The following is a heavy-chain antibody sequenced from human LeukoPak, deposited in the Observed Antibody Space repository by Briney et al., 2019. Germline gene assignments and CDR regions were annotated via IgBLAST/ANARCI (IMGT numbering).Heavy chain of an antibody. CDR3: AGYSSSFLFDP. CDR1: GGTFSSYA. CDR2: IIPIFGTA. Sequence: SVKVSCKASGGTFSSYAISWVRQAPGQGLEWMGGIIPIFGTANYARKFRGRVTITADKSTRTAYMELSSLRSEDTAVYYCAGYSSSFLFDPWGQGTLVTVSS. V-gene: IGHV1-69*06. D-gene: IGHD6-13*01. J-gene: IGHJ5*02.